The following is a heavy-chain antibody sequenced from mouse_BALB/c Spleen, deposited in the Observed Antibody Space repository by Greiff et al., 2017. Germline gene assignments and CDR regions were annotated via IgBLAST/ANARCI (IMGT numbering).Heavy chain of an antibody. CDR3: AREGGSPLNYAMDY. V-gene: IGHV2-9*02. J-gene: IGHJ4*01. CDR1: GFSLTSYG. Sequence: VQLQQSGPGLVAPSQSLSITCTVSGFSLTSYGVHWVRQPPGKGLEWLGVIWAGGSTNYNSALMSRLSISKDNSKSQVFLKMNSLQTDDTAMYYCAREGGSPLNYAMDYWGQGTSVTVSS. CDR2: IWAGGST.